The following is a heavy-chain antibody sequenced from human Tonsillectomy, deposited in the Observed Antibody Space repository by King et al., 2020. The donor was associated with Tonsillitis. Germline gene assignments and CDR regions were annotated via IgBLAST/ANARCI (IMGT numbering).Heavy chain of an antibody. CDR1: GFTFSSHG. Sequence: VQLVESGGGVVQPGRSLRLSCAASGFTFSSHGMHWVRQAPGKGLEGVAIIWYDGSNKYYADSVRGRFTISRDNSKNTLYLQMNSLRAEDTAVYLCARQGLGSYYLDVWGKGTTVTVSS. V-gene: IGHV3-33*08. CDR2: IWYDGSNK. CDR3: ARQGLGSYYLDV. D-gene: IGHD3-10*01. J-gene: IGHJ6*03.